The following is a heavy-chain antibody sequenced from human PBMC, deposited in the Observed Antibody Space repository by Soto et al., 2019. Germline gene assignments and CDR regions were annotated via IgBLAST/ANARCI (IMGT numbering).Heavy chain of an antibody. V-gene: IGHV2-5*02. D-gene: IGHD4-17*01. CDR2: IYWDDDK. CDR3: AHRAGDREAY. CDR1: GFSLSTGGVG. J-gene: IGHJ4*02. Sequence: QITLKESGPTLVKPTQTLTLTCTFSGFSLSTGGVGVGWIRQPPGKALEWLALIYWDDDKRYSPSRESRLTITKDTSKNQVVLRMTNMDPVDTATYYCAHRAGDREAYWGQGILVTVSS.